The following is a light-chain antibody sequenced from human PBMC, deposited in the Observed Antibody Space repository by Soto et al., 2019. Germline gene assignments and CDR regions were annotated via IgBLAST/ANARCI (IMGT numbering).Light chain of an antibody. CDR2: GAS. CDR3: QQYNNWWT. J-gene: IGKJ1*01. V-gene: IGKV3-15*01. CDR1: QSVSNN. Sequence: EIVMTQSPATLSVSPGERATLSCRASQSVSNNLAWYQKKPGQAPRLLIYGASTRATGIPARFSGSGAGTEFTLTIRGLQSEDFAFYYWQQYNNWWTFGQGTRVDIK.